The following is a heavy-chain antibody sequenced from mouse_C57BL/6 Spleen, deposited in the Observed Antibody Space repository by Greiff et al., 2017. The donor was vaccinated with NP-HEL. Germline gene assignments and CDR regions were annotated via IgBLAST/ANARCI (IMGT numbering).Heavy chain of an antibody. V-gene: IGHV5-6*01. D-gene: IGHD1-1*01. Sequence: EVKVVESGGDLVKPGGSLKLSCAASGFTFSSYGMSWVRQTPDKRLEWVATISSGGSYTYYPDSVKGRFTISRDNAKNTLYLQMSSLKSEDTAMYYCARSYGEGYYFDYWGQGTTLTVSS. J-gene: IGHJ2*01. CDR3: ARSYGEGYYFDY. CDR1: GFTFSSYG. CDR2: ISSGGSYT.